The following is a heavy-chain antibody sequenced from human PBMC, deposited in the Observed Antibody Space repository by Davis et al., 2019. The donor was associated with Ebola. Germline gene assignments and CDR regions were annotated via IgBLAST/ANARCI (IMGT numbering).Heavy chain of an antibody. D-gene: IGHD3-9*01. J-gene: IGHJ5*02. CDR3: ARELIPIFTVHKFDP. CDR1: GYTFISYD. Sequence: AASVKVSCKASGYTFISYDIHWVRQAAGQGLEWMGWMNPNSVNTGYAPKFQGRVTMTRDTSISTAYMEVRSLRSEDTAVYYCARELIPIFTVHKFDPWGQGTLVTVSS. CDR2: MNPNSVNT. V-gene: IGHV1-8*01.